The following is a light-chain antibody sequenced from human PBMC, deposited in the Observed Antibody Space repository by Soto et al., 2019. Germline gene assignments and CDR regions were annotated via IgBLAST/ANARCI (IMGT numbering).Light chain of an antibody. J-gene: IGLJ1*01. CDR3: ETGDSNTRV. Sequence: QSVLTQSSSASASLGSSVKLTCTLSSGHSSYIIAWHQQQPGKAPRYLMKLEGSGSYNKGSGVPDRFSGSSSGADRYLTISNLQVEDEADYYCETGDSNTRVFGTGTKLTVL. CDR2: LEGSGSY. V-gene: IGLV4-60*02. CDR1: SGHSSYI.